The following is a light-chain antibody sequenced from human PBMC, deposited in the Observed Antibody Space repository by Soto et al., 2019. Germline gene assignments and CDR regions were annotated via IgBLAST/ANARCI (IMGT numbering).Light chain of an antibody. CDR2: DAT. V-gene: IGKV3-11*01. Sequence: EIVLTQSPATLSLSPGERATLSCRASQSVTWYLAWYQQKPGQAPRLLIYDATNRATGIPARFSGSVSGTDFTLTISSLEPEDFAVYYCQQRSNWLTFGGGTRVEI. J-gene: IGKJ4*01. CDR3: QQRSNWLT. CDR1: QSVTWY.